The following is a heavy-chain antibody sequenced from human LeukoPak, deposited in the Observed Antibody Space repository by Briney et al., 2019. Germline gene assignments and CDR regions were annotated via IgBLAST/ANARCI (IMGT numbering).Heavy chain of an antibody. D-gene: IGHD2-2*01. Sequence: SVKVSCKASGGTFSSYAISWVRQAPGQGLEWMGGIIPIFGTANYAQKFQGRVTITADESTSTAYMELSSLRSEDTAVYYCARGKRSADCSSTSCYSAYDFWSGHWAFDIWGQGTMVTVSS. CDR3: ARGKRSADCSSTSCYSAYDFWSGHWAFDI. V-gene: IGHV1-69*13. CDR2: IIPIFGTA. CDR1: GGTFSSYA. J-gene: IGHJ3*02.